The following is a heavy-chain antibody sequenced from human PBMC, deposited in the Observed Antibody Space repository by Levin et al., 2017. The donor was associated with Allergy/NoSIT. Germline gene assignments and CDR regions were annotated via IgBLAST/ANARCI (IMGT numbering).Heavy chain of an antibody. CDR3: ARGQGSSMDV. J-gene: IGHJ6*02. Sequence: ASVKVSCEASGYTFTAHYIHWVRQAPGQGLEWLGWMNPNTGVTNYAQSFRGRVTMTRDTSIHTAYMELSSLRSDDTAIYFCARGQGSSMDVWGQGTTVTVTS. V-gene: IGHV1-2*02. CDR2: MNPNTGVT. CDR1: GYTFTAHY.